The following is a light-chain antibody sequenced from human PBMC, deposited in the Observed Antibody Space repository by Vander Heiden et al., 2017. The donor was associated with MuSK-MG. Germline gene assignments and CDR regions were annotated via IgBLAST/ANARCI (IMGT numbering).Light chain of an antibody. CDR2: AVS. CDR1: QSISEF. Sequence: DISMTQSPSSLSASVGDRVTITCRSSQSISEFLNWYQWKPGKAPKLLIYAVSSLQNGVPPRFSGSGSGTDFTLTINSLQPEDIAIYYCQQNYNTPFTFGPGTSVDIK. CDR3: QQNYNTPFT. V-gene: IGKV1-39*01. J-gene: IGKJ3*01.